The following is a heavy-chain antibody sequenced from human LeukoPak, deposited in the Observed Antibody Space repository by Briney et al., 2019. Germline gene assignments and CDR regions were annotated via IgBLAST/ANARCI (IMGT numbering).Heavy chain of an antibody. Sequence: GGSLRLSCAASGFSFSGYGMHWVRQGQGKGLEGVAFIRSDGSNKYYADSVKGRFTVSRDNSKKTLYLQMNSLRGEDTAVYYCAKDHCSRCSEDDDFDYWGQGTLVTVSS. CDR3: AKDHCSRCSEDDDFDY. CDR1: GFSFSGYG. CDR2: IRSDGSNK. V-gene: IGHV3-30*02. D-gene: IGHD2-15*01. J-gene: IGHJ4*02.